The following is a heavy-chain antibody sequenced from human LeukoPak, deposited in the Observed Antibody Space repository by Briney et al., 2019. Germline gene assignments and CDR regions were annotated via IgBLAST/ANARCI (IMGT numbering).Heavy chain of an antibody. J-gene: IGHJ4*02. CDR1: GFTVSSSY. Sequence: GGSLRLSCAASGFTVSSSYMSWVRQAPRKGLEWVSVIYSGGSTYYADSVKGRFTISRDNSKNTLYLQMNSLRAEDTAVYYCAKDLYSNYGPADYWGQGNLVTVSS. V-gene: IGHV3-53*01. CDR2: IYSGGST. D-gene: IGHD4-11*01. CDR3: AKDLYSNYGPADY.